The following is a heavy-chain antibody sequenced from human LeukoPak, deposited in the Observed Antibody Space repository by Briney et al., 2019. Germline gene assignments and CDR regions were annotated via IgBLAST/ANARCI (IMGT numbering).Heavy chain of an antibody. CDR2: IFPVDSDT. V-gene: IGHV5-51*01. CDR1: GYSFTSYW. Sequence: GESLKISCKGSGYSFTSYWIGWVRQMPGKGQEWMGVIFPVDSDTRYSPSFHGQVTISADKSISTAYLQWSSLKASDTAMYYCVRHLSDITSCPNYWGPGTLITVAS. D-gene: IGHD2-2*01. CDR3: VRHLSDITSCPNY. J-gene: IGHJ4*02.